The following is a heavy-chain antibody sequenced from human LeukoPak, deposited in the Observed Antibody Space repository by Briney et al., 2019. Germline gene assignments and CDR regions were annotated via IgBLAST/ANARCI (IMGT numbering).Heavy chain of an antibody. V-gene: IGHV1-18*01. Sequence: ASVKVSCKASGYTFTSYGISWVRQAPGQGLEWMGWISAYNGNTNYAQKLQGRVTMTTDTSTSTAYMELRSLRSDDTAVYYCARAPFPQHSSSWFSYYYYYYMGVWGKGTTVTVSS. CDR3: ARAPFPQHSSSWFSYYYYYYMGV. D-gene: IGHD6-13*01. J-gene: IGHJ6*03. CDR1: GYTFTSYG. CDR2: ISAYNGNT.